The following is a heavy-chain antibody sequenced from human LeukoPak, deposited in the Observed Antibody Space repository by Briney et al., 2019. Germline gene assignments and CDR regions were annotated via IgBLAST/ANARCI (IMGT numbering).Heavy chain of an antibody. CDR3: ARRGYCSSTSCYEYWFDP. CDR1: GASISSSSYY. D-gene: IGHD2-2*01. V-gene: IGHV4-39*01. Sequence: PSETLSLTCTVSGASISSSSYYWGWIRQPPGKGLEWIGIIYYSGSTSYNPSLKSRLTISVDTSKNQFSLKLSSVTATDTAVYYCARRGYCSSTSCYEYWFDPWGQGTLVTVSS. J-gene: IGHJ5*02. CDR2: IYYSGST.